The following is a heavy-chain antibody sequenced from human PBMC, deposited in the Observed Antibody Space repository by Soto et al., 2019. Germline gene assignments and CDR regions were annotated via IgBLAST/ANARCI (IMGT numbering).Heavy chain of an antibody. V-gene: IGHV3-73*01. CDR3: TRHSVFIVATSD. D-gene: IGHD5-12*01. CDR1: GFSFSGST. J-gene: IGHJ4*02. CDR2: IKNKANSYAT. Sequence: EVQLVESGGGLVQPGGSLKLSCAASGFSFSGSTIHWVRQASGKGLEWVGRIKNKANSYATAYAASVKGRFTISRDDSKNTAYQQMNSLKTEDTAVYYCTRHSVFIVATSDWGQGNLVTVSS.